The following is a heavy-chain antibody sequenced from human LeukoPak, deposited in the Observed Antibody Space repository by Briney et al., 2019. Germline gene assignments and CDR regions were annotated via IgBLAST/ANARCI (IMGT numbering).Heavy chain of an antibody. D-gene: IGHD3-22*01. V-gene: IGHV4-38-2*01. CDR2: IYHSGST. Sequence: PSETLSLTCAVSGYSISSGYYWGRIRPPPGKGLEWIGSIYHSGSTYYNPSLKSRVTISVDTSKNQFSLKLSSVTAADTAVYYCARRGGVYYYDSSGYSDAFDIWGQGTMVTVSS. CDR1: GYSISSGYY. CDR3: ARRGGVYYYDSSGYSDAFDI. J-gene: IGHJ3*02.